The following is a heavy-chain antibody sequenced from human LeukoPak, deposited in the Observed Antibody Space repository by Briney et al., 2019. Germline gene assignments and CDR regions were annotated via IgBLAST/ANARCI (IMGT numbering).Heavy chain of an antibody. J-gene: IGHJ4*02. Sequence: SETLSVTCMHSVGSISSYYWRWMRQPPRKGLEGIGGIYYYGRTNYNRFLKSRVTISVDTSKKQFSLKLSSVTAAYRAVYYCASRKFSGYSPFDYWGQGTLVTVSS. CDR2: IYYYGRT. V-gene: IGHV4-59*08. CDR1: VGSISSYY. CDR3: ASRKFSGYSPFDY. D-gene: IGHD3-22*01.